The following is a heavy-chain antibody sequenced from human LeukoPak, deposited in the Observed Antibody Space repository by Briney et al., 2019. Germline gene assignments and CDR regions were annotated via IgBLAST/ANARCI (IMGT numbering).Heavy chain of an antibody. D-gene: IGHD6-19*01. CDR3: AKARLSTGWAYNDY. J-gene: IGHJ4*02. Sequence: GGSLRLSCAASGFTFSSYGMHWVRQAPGKGLEWVAVIWYDGSNKYYADSVKGRFTISRDNSKNTVYLQIYSLRAEDTAVYYCAKARLSTGWAYNDYWGPGTLVTVSS. V-gene: IGHV3-33*06. CDR2: IWYDGSNK. CDR1: GFTFSSYG.